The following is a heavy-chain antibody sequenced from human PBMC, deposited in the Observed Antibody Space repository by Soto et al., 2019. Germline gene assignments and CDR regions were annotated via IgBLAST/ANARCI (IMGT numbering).Heavy chain of an antibody. D-gene: IGHD3-3*02. J-gene: IGHJ5*02. V-gene: IGHV3-23*01. Sequence: PGGSLRLSCAASGFMFSDYAMTWARQAPGKELEWVSGLLRPGRSTYYADSVKGRFTISGDTSANTVYLQMDSLRAEDTAVYYCAKDARANDGIWLLDSWGQGTGVTVAS. CDR1: GFMFSDYA. CDR3: AKDARANDGIWLLDS. CDR2: LLRPGRST.